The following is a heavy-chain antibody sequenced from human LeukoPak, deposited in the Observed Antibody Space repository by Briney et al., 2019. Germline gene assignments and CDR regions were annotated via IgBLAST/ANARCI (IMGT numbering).Heavy chain of an antibody. J-gene: IGHJ4*02. CDR3: ARRQMTTVTKTFDY. CDR2: IYYSGST. Sequence: PSETLSLTCTVSGGSISSYYWSWIRQPPGKGLEWIGYIYYSGSTYYNPSLKSRVTISVDTSKNQFSLKLSSVTAADTAVYYCARRQMTTVTKTFDYWGQGTLVTVSS. D-gene: IGHD4-17*01. CDR1: GGSISSYY. V-gene: IGHV4-30-4*01.